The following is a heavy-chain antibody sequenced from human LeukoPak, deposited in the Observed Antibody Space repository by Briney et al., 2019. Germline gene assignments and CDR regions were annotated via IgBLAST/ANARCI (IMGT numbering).Heavy chain of an antibody. Sequence: PSGTLSLTCAVSGGSISSSNWWSWVRQPPGKGLEWIGEIYHSGSTNYNPSLKSRVTISVDKSKNQFSLKLSSVTAADTAVYYCARVCSGGSCYFGFDYWGQGTLVTVSS. D-gene: IGHD2-15*01. CDR3: ARVCSGGSCYFGFDY. J-gene: IGHJ4*02. V-gene: IGHV4-4*02. CDR2: IYHSGST. CDR1: GGSISSSNW.